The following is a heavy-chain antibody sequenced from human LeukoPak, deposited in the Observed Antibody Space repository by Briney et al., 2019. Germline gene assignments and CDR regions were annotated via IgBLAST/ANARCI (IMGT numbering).Heavy chain of an antibody. CDR2: IYPRDGST. CDR1: GYTFTSNY. V-gene: IGHV1-46*01. J-gene: IGHJ4*02. Sequence: ASVKVSCKAPGYTFTSNYIHWVRQAPGQGLEWMGMIYPRDGSTSYAQKFQGRVTVTRDTSTSTVHMELNGLRSEDTAVYYCARDQEGFDYWGQGTLVTVSS. CDR3: ARDQEGFDY.